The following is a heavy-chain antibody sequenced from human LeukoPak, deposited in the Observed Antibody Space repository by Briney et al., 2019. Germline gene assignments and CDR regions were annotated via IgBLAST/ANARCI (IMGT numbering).Heavy chain of an antibody. J-gene: IGHJ6*03. V-gene: IGHV1-2*02. CDR2: INPNSGGT. CDR3: ARDRVLLWFGEPSNYYYYYMDV. Sequence: ASVKVSCKASGYTFTGYYMHWVRQAPGQGLEWMGWINPNSGGTNHAQKFQGRVTMTRDTSISTDYMELSRLRSDDTAVYYCARDRVLLWFGEPSNYYYYYMDVWGKGTTVTVSS. D-gene: IGHD3-10*01. CDR1: GYTFTGYY.